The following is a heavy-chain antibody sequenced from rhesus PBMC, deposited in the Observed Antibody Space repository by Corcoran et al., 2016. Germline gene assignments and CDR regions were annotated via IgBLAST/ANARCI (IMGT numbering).Heavy chain of an antibody. CDR2: FSVSGWSP. V-gene: IGHV4-173*01. D-gene: IGHD3-16*01. J-gene: IGHJ1*01. CDR3: ARLYSGSYYLAEYFEF. CDR1: GGSISSNY. Sequence: QVQLQESGPGLVKPSETLSLTCAVSGGSISSNYWSWIRHPPGKGLEWIGRFSVSGWSPAYNPSLKSRVTISTDTSKNQVFLKLSSVTTADTAVYYCARLYSGSYYLAEYFEFWGQGALVTVSS.